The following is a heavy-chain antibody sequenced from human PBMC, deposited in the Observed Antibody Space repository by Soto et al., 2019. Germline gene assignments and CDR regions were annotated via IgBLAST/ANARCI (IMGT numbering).Heavy chain of an antibody. CDR2: INPNSGGT. Sequence: GASVKVSCKASGYTFTGYYMHWVRQAPGQGLEWMGWINPNSGGTNYAQKFQGWVTMTRDTSISTAYMELSRLGSDDTAVYYCARDYVPAAPEYYFDYWGQGTLVTVSS. J-gene: IGHJ4*02. CDR1: GYTFTGYY. D-gene: IGHD2-2*01. V-gene: IGHV1-2*04. CDR3: ARDYVPAAPEYYFDY.